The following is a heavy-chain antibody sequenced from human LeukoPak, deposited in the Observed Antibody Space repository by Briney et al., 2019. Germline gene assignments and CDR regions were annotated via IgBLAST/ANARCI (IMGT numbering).Heavy chain of an antibody. V-gene: IGHV7-4-1*02. CDR2: INIKTGNP. CDR1: GYTFTRYA. Sequence: ASVKVSCKASGYTFTRYAVNWVRQAPGQGLEWMGWINIKTGNPAYAQGFTGRFVFSLDTSVSTAYLQISSLKAEDTAVYYCARVPGGTKTNEDYWGQGTLVTVSS. CDR3: ARVPGGTKTNEDY. D-gene: IGHD3-16*01. J-gene: IGHJ4*02.